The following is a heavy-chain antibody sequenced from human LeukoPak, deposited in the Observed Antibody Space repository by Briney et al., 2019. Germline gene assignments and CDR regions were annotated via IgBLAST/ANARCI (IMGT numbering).Heavy chain of an antibody. J-gene: IGHJ5*02. Sequence: SETLSLTCAVSGGSISSYYWNWIRQPPGKGLEWIGYIYYSGSTNYNPSLKSRVTISVDTSKNQFSLKLSSVTAADTAVYYCARRGSSGYDGNWFDPWGQGTLVNVSS. D-gene: IGHD5-12*01. CDR2: IYYSGST. CDR3: ARRGSSGYDGNWFDP. CDR1: GGSISSYY. V-gene: IGHV4-59*01.